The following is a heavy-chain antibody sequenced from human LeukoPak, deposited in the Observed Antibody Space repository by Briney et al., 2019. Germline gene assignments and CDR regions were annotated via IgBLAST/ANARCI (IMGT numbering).Heavy chain of an antibody. Sequence: SETLSLTCAVYGGSFSGYYWDWIRQPPGKGLEWIGTFYHGGSTYYNPSLKSRVTISVDTSKNQFSLKLSSVTAADTAVYYCARGPGDSYGPYYYYYYYMDVWGKGTTVTVSS. D-gene: IGHD5-18*01. CDR1: GGSFSGYY. CDR2: FYHGGST. V-gene: IGHV4-34*01. J-gene: IGHJ6*03. CDR3: ARGPGDSYGPYYYYYYYMDV.